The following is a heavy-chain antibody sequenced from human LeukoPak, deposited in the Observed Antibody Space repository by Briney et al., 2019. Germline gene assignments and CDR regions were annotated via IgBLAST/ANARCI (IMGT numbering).Heavy chain of an antibody. D-gene: IGHD3-10*01. CDR3: AREVQILVRGVITDYYGMDV. CDR1: GFTFSSYG. J-gene: IGHJ6*02. Sequence: PGGSLRLSRAASGFTFSSYGMHWVRQAPGKGLEWVAVIWYDGSNKYYADSVKGRFTISRDNSKNTLYLQMNSLRAEDTAVYYCAREVQILVRGVITDYYGMDVWGQGTTVTVSS. V-gene: IGHV3-33*01. CDR2: IWYDGSNK.